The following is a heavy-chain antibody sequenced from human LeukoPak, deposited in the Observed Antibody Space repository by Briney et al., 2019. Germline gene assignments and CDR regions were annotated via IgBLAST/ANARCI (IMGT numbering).Heavy chain of an antibody. CDR1: GGSISSGSYY. J-gene: IGHJ3*02. D-gene: IGHD2-21*01. CDR2: IYTSGST. V-gene: IGHV4-61*02. CDR3: ARDCGGDCFYAFDI. Sequence: PSQTLSLTCTVSGGSISSGSYYWSWIRQPAGKGLEWIGRIYTSGSTNYNPSLKSRVTISVDTSKNQFSLKLSSVTAADTAVYYCARDCGGDCFYAFDIWGQGTMVTVSS.